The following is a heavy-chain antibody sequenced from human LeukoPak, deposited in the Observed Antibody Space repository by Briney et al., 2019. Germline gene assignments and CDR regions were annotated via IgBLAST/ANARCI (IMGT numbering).Heavy chain of an antibody. CDR1: AFSFSDYQ. D-gene: IGHD4-23*01. CDR3: AREMRTPAY. Sequence: GGSLRLSCAASAFSFSDYQMTWIRQAPGKGLELVTSINTGGSYTNYADSVRGRFTISRDNAKNSLYLQMNSLRAEDTAVYYCAREMRTPAYWGQGTLVTVSS. CDR2: INTGGSYT. V-gene: IGHV3-11*06. J-gene: IGHJ4*02.